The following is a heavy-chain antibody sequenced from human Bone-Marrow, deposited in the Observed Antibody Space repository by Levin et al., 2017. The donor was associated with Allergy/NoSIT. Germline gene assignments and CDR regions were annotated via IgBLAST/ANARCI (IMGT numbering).Heavy chain of an antibody. V-gene: IGHV4-30-4*08. CDR3: ARLVRTSTGFPFDD. D-gene: IGHD1-14*01. CDR1: GGSISRDDSY. Sequence: SETLSLTCTVSGGSISRDDSYWTWIRQPPGKGPEWIAYISHSGTTDYNPSFKRRVTISLDTSKNQFSLKMNSVTAADTAVYYCARLVRTSTGFPFDDWGQGTLVTVSS. CDR2: ISHSGTT. J-gene: IGHJ4*02.